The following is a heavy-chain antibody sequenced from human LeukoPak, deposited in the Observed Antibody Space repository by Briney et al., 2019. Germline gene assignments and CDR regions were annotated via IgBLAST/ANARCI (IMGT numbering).Heavy chain of an antibody. CDR1: GGSISSSSYY. CDR3: ARGDEYCSSTSCYLQYNWFDP. J-gene: IGHJ5*02. Sequence: SETLSLTCTVSGGSISSSSYYWGWIRQPPGKGLEWIGSIYYSGSTNYNPSLKSRVTISVDTSKNQFSLKLSSVTAADTAVYYCARGDEYCSSTSCYLQYNWFDPWGQGTLVTVSS. V-gene: IGHV4-39*07. CDR2: IYYSGST. D-gene: IGHD2-2*01.